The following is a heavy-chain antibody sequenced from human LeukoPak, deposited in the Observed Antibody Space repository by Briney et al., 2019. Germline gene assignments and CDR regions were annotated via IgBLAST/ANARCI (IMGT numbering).Heavy chain of an antibody. CDR2: MNPNSGNT. J-gene: IGHJ5*02. CDR3: ARGQGQYCSGGSCYANWFDP. D-gene: IGHD2-15*01. V-gene: IGHV1-8*03. CDR1: GYTFTSYD. Sequence: ASVKVSCKASGYTFTSYDINWVRQATGQGLEWMAWMNPNSGNTGYAQKFKGRVTITRNTSISTAYMELSSLRSEDTAVYYCARGQGQYCSGGSCYANWFDPWGQGTLVTVSS.